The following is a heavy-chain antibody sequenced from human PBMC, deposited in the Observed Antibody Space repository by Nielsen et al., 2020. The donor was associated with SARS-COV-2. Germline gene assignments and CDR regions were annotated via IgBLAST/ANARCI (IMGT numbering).Heavy chain of an antibody. Sequence: GESLKLSCAASGFDFCHYIMIWVSQAPGKGLEWVSSIASSGSDIHYADSVKGRFTISRDNAKDSLYLQMSSLRAEDTAVYYCAREAGTVGFDYWGQGTLVTVSS. J-gene: IGHJ4*02. D-gene: IGHD6-19*01. CDR3: AREAGTVGFDY. CDR2: IASSGSDI. CDR1: GFDFCHYI. V-gene: IGHV3-21*06.